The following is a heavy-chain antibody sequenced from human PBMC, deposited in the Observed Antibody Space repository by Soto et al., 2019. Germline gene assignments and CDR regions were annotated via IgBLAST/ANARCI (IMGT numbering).Heavy chain of an antibody. V-gene: IGHV3-23*01. CDR3: AKDRGIIVKAGDAFDV. J-gene: IGHJ3*01. D-gene: IGHD3-16*02. Sequence: HPGVSLRLSCASSGFTLSMSAVNWVRQAPGKGLEWVSYISDSGDRTYYADSVKGRFTISRDRSKSTVSLQMDSLRAEDTAVYYCAKDRGIIVKAGDAFDVWGQGTKVTVSS. CDR1: GFTLSMSA. CDR2: ISDSGDRT.